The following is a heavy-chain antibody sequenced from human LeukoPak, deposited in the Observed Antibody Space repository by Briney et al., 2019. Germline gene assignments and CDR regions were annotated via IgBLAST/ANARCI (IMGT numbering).Heavy chain of an antibody. Sequence: GGSLRLSCAASGFTFSSYAMSWVRQAPGKGLEWVSGISGSGGSTYYADSVKGRFTISRDNSKNTLSLQMNSLRAEDTAVYYCANPLDIVLLPAATYGLDVWGQGTTVTVSS. V-gene: IGHV3-23*01. CDR1: GFTFSSYA. J-gene: IGHJ6*02. CDR2: ISGSGGST. CDR3: ANPLDIVLLPAATYGLDV. D-gene: IGHD2-2*01.